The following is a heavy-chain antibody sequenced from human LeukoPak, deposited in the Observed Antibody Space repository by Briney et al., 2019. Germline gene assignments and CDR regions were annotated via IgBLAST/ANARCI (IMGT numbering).Heavy chain of an antibody. Sequence: PGGSLRLSCAASEFSFRNYWMSWVRQAPGKGLEWVANINPDGSDKYYVDSIKGRFTISRDNAKNPLCLQMDSLRAEDTAVYYCARAGTAGSVDYWGQGTLVTVSS. CDR2: INPDGSDK. J-gene: IGHJ4*02. D-gene: IGHD6-13*01. CDR1: EFSFRNYW. CDR3: ARAGTAGSVDY. V-gene: IGHV3-7*01.